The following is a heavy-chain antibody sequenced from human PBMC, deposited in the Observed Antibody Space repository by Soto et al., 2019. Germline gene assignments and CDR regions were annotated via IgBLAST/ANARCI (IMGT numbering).Heavy chain of an antibody. Sequence: VQLVQSGAEVKKPGASVQFSCKVSGYTFTSYGIRWVRQAPGQGREWIGWIIPILGIAKYAQKFHDRVTSTADKSTSTAYMDLSSLRSEDTAVYYCVRDRLCGDYARTDWYFDLWGRGTLVTVSS. J-gene: IGHJ2*01. CDR2: IIPILGIA. V-gene: IGHV1-69*10. D-gene: IGHD4-17*01. CDR1: GYTFTSYG. CDR3: VRDRLCGDYARTDWYFDL.